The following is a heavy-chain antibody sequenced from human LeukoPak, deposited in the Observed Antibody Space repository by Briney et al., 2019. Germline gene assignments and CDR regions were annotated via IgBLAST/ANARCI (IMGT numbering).Heavy chain of an antibody. Sequence: GGSLRLSCAASGFTFSSYGMHWVRQAPVKGLEWVAVIWYDGSNKYYADSVKGRFTISRDNSKNTLYLQMNSLRAEDTAVYYCATSSPEAVTYFDYWGQGTLVTVSS. CDR3: ATSSPEAVTYFDY. CDR1: GFTFSSYG. D-gene: IGHD6-19*01. J-gene: IGHJ4*02. CDR2: IWYDGSNK. V-gene: IGHV3-33*01.